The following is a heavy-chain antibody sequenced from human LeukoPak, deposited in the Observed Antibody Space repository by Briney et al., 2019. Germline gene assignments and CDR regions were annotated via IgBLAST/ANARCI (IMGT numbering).Heavy chain of an antibody. V-gene: IGHV3-30*02. D-gene: IGHD3-10*01. Sequence: GGSLRLSCAASGFTFSSYGMHWVRQAPGKGLEWVAFIRYDGSNKYYADSVKGRFTISRDNSKNTLYLQMNSLRAEDTAVYYCAKAWFGELLFSELDYWGQGTLVTVSS. J-gene: IGHJ4*02. CDR3: AKAWFGELLFSELDY. CDR1: GFTFSSYG. CDR2: IRYDGSNK.